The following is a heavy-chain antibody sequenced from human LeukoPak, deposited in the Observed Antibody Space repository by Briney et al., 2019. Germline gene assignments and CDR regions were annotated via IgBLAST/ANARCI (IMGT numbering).Heavy chain of an antibody. V-gene: IGHV3-74*01. CDR3: TSDRVLYGLDV. J-gene: IGHJ6*02. Sequence: PGGSLRLSCAASGFNFRNYWMHWVRQGPGKGLMWVSRIKSDGSETSSAESLEGRFPISRDNARNMLYLQMNSLRPEDTAIYYCTSDRVLYGLDVWGQGTTVTVSS. CDR1: GFNFRNYW. CDR2: IKSDGSET.